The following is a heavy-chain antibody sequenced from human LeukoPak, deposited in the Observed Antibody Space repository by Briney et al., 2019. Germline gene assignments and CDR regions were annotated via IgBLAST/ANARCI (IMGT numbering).Heavy chain of an antibody. CDR3: TTDTADDFWSGYSQYYFDY. CDR2: IKSKTDGGTT. D-gene: IGHD3-3*01. CDR1: GFTFSNAW. J-gene: IGHJ4*02. V-gene: IGHV3-15*01. Sequence: GGSLRLSCAASGFTFSNAWMSWVRQAPGKGLEWVGRIKSKTDGGTTDYAAPVKGRFTISRDDSKNTLYLQMNSLKTEGTAVYYCTTDTADDFWSGYSQYYFDYWGQGTLVTVSS.